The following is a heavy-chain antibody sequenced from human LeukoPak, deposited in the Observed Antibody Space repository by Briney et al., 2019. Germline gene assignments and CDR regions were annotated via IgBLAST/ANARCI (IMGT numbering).Heavy chain of an antibody. Sequence: GGSLRLSCTASGFTFGDYAMSWVRQTPGKGLEWVGFIRSKAYGGTTEYAASVKGRFSISRDDSKSITYLLMNSLKTEDTAVYYCTRDFLDTLSSDFPHIVGALGLTFDYWGQGTLVTVSS. CDR1: GFTFGDYA. V-gene: IGHV3-49*04. D-gene: IGHD1-26*01. CDR2: IRSKAYGGTT. J-gene: IGHJ4*02. CDR3: TRDFLDTLSSDFPHIVGALGLTFDY.